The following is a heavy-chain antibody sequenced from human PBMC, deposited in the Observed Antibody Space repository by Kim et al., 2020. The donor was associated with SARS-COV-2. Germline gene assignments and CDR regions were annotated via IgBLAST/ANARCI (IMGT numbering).Heavy chain of an antibody. Sequence: SETLSLTCAVYGGSFSGYYWSWIRQPPGKGLEWIGEINHSGSTNYNPSLKSRVTISVDTSKNQFSLKLSSVTAADTAVYYCATTDSSRYSSSFWFDPWGQGTLVTVSS. CDR3: ATTDSSRYSSSFWFDP. J-gene: IGHJ5*02. D-gene: IGHD6-13*01. CDR1: GGSFSGYY. CDR2: INHSGST. V-gene: IGHV4-34*01.